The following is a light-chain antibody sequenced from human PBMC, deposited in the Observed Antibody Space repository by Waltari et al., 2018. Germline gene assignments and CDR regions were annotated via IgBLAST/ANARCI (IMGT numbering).Light chain of an antibody. V-gene: IGLV1-47*01. CDR2: RDS. CDR3: ATWDVGLSAWM. CDR1: SSNIGSNL. J-gene: IGLJ3*02. Sequence: QSVLTQPPSASGTPGQRVTMSCSGNSSNIGSNLVYWYQHLPGMAPKLLIYRDSHRPSGVPDRVSGSRSGNSASLAISGLRSDDEADYYCATWDVGLSAWMFGGGTKLTVL.